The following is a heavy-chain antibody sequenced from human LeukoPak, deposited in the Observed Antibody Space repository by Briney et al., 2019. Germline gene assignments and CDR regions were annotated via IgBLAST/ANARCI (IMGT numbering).Heavy chain of an antibody. Sequence: GGSLRLSCAASGFTFSSYAMSWIRQAPGKGLEWVPYISSSGSTIYYADSVKGRFTISRDNAKSSLYLQMNSLRAEDTAVYYCARESDMTTVTTPGYWGQGTLVTVSS. CDR2: ISSSGSTI. V-gene: IGHV3-11*01. J-gene: IGHJ4*02. CDR1: GFTFSSYA. D-gene: IGHD4-17*01. CDR3: ARESDMTTVTTPGY.